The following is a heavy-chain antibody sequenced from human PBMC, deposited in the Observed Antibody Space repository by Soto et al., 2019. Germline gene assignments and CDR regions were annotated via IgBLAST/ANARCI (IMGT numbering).Heavy chain of an antibody. CDR1: GYSFKNYA. V-gene: IGHV1-3*01. CDR2: SNEGSGNT. Sequence: QVQLVQSGPEVKWPGASVRISCRTAGYSFKNYAIHWVRQAPGKKLEWMGWSNEGSGNTRYSQKFQGRMSIARDTSASTSYLDLRSLTSEDTAIYFCARDDRTISGAVTLDYWGPGTLVTVSS. D-gene: IGHD3-3*02. J-gene: IGHJ4*02. CDR3: ARDDRTISGAVTLDY.